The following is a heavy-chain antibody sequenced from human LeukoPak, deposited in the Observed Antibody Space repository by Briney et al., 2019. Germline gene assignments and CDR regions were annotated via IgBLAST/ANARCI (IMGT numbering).Heavy chain of an antibody. CDR3: ATSGGFNSPRHY. J-gene: IGHJ4*02. V-gene: IGHV4-59*01. CDR2: ICYNGTT. CDR1: GDSISRYF. Sequence: SETLSLTCSVSGDSISRYFWAWIRQPSGKGLEWIGYICYNGTTNYNPCLRNRVAISIDTSKKQFSLKLNSATAADTAVYYCATSGGFNSPRHYWGQGTLVTVSS. D-gene: IGHD3-16*01.